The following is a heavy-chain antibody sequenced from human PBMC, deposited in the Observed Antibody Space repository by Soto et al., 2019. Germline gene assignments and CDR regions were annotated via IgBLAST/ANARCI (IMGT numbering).Heavy chain of an antibody. CDR1: GGSISSSSYY. D-gene: IGHD2-15*01. CDR2: IYYSGST. V-gene: IGHV4-39*01. J-gene: IGHJ4*02. Sequence: SETLSLTCTVSGGSISSSSYYWVWIRQPPGKGLEWIGSIYYSGSTYYNPSLKSRVTISVDTSKNQFSLKLSSVTAADTAVYYCEAVVAATFDYFDYWGQGTLVTVSS. CDR3: EAVVAATFDYFDY.